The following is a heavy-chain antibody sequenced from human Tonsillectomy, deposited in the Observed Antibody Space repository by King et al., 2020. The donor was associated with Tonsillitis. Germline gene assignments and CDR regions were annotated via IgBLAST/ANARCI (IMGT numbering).Heavy chain of an antibody. J-gene: IGHJ6*03. D-gene: IGHD2-21*01. CDR1: GFTFTNAW. CDR3: TAAPFYSEEVDV. CDR2: IKSKTDGGTT. V-gene: IGHV3-15*01. Sequence: VQLVESGGGLVKPGESLRLSCEVSGFTFTNAWMSWVRQAPGEGLEWLGRIKSKTDGGTTDYAAPAQGRFTISRDDSKNTLYLQMNSLIIEDTAVYYCTAAPFYSEEVDVWGKGTTVTVS.